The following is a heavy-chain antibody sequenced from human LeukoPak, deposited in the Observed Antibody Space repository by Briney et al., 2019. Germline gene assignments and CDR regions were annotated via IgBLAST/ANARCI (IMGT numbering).Heavy chain of an antibody. V-gene: IGHV3-7*01. CDR3: ARDPSFTFGGVIGYFDY. CDR2: IKQGGSEK. D-gene: IGHD3-16*02. Sequence: GGSLRLSCAASGFTFSSYWMSWVRRAPGKGLEWLANIKQGGSEKYYVDSVKGRFTISRDNAKTSLYLQMNSLRAEDTAVYYCARDPSFTFGGVIGYFDYWGQGTLVTVSS. J-gene: IGHJ4*02. CDR1: GFTFSSYW.